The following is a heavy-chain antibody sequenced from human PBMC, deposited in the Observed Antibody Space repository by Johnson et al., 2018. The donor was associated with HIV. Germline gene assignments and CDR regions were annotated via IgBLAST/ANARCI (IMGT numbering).Heavy chain of an antibody. CDR3: AKDRGYFDAFDI. J-gene: IGHJ3*02. D-gene: IGHD3-10*01. CDR2: ISNSGNTI. Sequence: QLVESGGGLVKPGGSLRLSCAASGFTFSDYYMSWIRQAPGKGLEWVSYISNSGNTIYYTYSVKGRFTISRDNSKNTLYLQMNSLRAEDTALYYCAKDRGYFDAFDIWGQGTMVTVSS. V-gene: IGHV3-11*01. CDR1: GFTFSDYY.